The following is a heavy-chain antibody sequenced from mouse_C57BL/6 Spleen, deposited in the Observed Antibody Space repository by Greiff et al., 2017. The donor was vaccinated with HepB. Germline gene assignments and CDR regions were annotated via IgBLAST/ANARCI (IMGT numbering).Heavy chain of an antibody. V-gene: IGHV1-18*01. Sequence: VQLQQSGPELVKPGASVKIPCKASGYTFTDYNMDWVKQSHGKSLEWIGDINPNNGGTIYNQKFKGKATLTVDESSSTAYMELRSLTSEDTAVYYCARRYDGYYRYWGQGTTLTVSS. CDR3: ARRYDGYYRY. D-gene: IGHD2-3*01. CDR1: GYTFTDYN. CDR2: INPNNGGT. J-gene: IGHJ2*01.